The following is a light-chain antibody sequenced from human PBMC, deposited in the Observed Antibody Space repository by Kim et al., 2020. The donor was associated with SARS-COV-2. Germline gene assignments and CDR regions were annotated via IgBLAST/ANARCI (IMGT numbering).Light chain of an antibody. J-gene: IGKJ1*01. CDR2: DAS. CDR3: QHYDGYSGT. Sequence: GDRVIITCRASQSIGNWLAWYQQKLGKGPKLLIYDASNLETGVPSRFSGSGSGTEFTLTITSLQPDDFATYYCQHYDGYSGTFGQGTKVDI. CDR1: QSIGNW. V-gene: IGKV1-5*01.